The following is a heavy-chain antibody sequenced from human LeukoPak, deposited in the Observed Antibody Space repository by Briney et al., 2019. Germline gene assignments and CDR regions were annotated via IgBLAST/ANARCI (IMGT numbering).Heavy chain of an antibody. CDR3: ASDLERDGYNMPETP. CDR2: IIPIFGTA. D-gene: IGHD5-24*01. V-gene: IGHV1-69*13. Sequence: SVKVSCKASGGTFSSYAISWVRQAPGQGLEWVGGIIPIFGTANYAQKFQGRVTITADESTSTAYMELSSLRSEDTAVYYCASDLERDGYNMPETPWGQGTLVTVSS. J-gene: IGHJ5*02. CDR1: GGTFSSYA.